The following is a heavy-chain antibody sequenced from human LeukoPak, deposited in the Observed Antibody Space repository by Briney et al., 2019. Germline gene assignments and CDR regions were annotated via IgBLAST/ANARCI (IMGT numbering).Heavy chain of an antibody. CDR2: ISYDGSNK. J-gene: IGHJ4*02. CDR3: ARDVSIRPEWSSLDY. V-gene: IGHV3-30-3*01. CDR1: GFTFSSYA. Sequence: GGSLRLSCAASGFTFSSYAMHWVRRAPGKGLEWVAVISYDGSNKYYADSVKGRFTISRDNSKNTLYLQMNSLRAEDTAVYYCARDVSIRPEWSSLDYWGQGTLVTVSS. D-gene: IGHD3-3*01.